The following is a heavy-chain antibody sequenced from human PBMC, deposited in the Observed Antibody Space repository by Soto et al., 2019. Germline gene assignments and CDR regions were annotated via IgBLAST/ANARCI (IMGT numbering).Heavy chain of an antibody. J-gene: IGHJ4*02. V-gene: IGHV1-69*02. D-gene: IGHD2-2*01. Sequence: SVKVSCKASGGTFSSYTISWVRQAPGQGLEWMGRIIPILGIANYAQKFQGRVTITADKSTSTAYMELSSLRSEDTAVYYCARSRIVPAAKYYFDYWGQGTLVTVSS. CDR3: ARSRIVPAAKYYFDY. CDR1: GGTFSSYT. CDR2: IIPILGIA.